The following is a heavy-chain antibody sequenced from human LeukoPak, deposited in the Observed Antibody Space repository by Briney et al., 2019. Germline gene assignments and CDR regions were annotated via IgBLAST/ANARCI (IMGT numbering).Heavy chain of an antibody. CDR3: ARGKALYSSWDP. V-gene: IGHV1-18*01. D-gene: IGHD2-21*01. J-gene: IGHJ5*02. CDR1: GYIFTSYY. CDR2: ISAYNGNR. Sequence: ASVKVSCKTSGYIFTSYYINWVRQAPGQGLEWMGWISAYNGNRNYGQNFQDRVTMTTDTSTSTAYMELSRLRSDDTAVYYCARGKALYSSWDPWGQGTLVTVSS.